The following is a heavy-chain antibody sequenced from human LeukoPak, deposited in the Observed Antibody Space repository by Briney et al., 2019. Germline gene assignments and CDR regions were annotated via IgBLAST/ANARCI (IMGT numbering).Heavy chain of an antibody. CDR2: INHSGST. CDR3: ARHLYRYSSSWWFDY. V-gene: IGHV4-34*01. Sequence: SETLSLTCAVYGGSFSGYYWSWIRQPPGKGLEWIGEINHSGSTNYNPSLKSRVTISVDTSKNQFSLKLSSVTAADTAVYYCARHLYRYSSSWWFDYWGQGTLVTVSS. CDR1: GGSFSGYY. J-gene: IGHJ4*02. D-gene: IGHD6-13*01.